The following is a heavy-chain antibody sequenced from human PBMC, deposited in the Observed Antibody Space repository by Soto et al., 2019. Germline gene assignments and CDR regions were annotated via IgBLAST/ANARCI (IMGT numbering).Heavy chain of an antibody. CDR3: ARDSPYSSSSDLYYYGMDV. CDR1: GFTFSSYW. D-gene: IGHD6-6*01. Sequence: GGSLRLSCAASGFTFSSYWMSWVRQAPGKGLDWVANIKQDGSEKYYVDSVKGRFTISRDNAKNSLYLQMNSLRAEDTAVYYCARDSPYSSSSDLYYYGMDVWGQGTTVTVSS. V-gene: IGHV3-7*01. CDR2: IKQDGSEK. J-gene: IGHJ6*02.